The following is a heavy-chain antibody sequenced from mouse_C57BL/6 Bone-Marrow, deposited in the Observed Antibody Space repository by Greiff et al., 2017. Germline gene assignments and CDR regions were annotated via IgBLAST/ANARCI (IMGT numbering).Heavy chain of an antibody. Sequence: VQLQQPGAELVKPGASVKLSCKASGYTFTSYSMQWVKQRPGQGLEWIGEIDPSDSYTNYNQKFKGKATLTVDTSSSTAYMQLSSLTSEDSAVYYCARDDGYYDYWGKGTTLTVSS. CDR3: ARDDGYYDY. CDR1: GYTFTSYS. J-gene: IGHJ2*01. CDR2: IDPSDSYT. V-gene: IGHV1-50*01. D-gene: IGHD2-3*01.